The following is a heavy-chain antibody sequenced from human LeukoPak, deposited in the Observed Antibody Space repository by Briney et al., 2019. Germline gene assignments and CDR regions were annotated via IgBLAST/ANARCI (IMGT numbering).Heavy chain of an antibody. CDR1: GYSISSGYY. V-gene: IGHV4-38-2*02. J-gene: IGHJ5*02. CDR2: IYHSGST. D-gene: IGHD4-17*01. Sequence: SETLSLTCTVSGYSISSGYYWGWIRQPPGKGLEWIGSIYHSGSTYYNPSLKSRVTISGDTPKNQFSLKLSSVTAADTAVYYCARVGTVTYTYNWFDPWGQGTLVTVSS. CDR3: ARVGTVTYTYNWFDP.